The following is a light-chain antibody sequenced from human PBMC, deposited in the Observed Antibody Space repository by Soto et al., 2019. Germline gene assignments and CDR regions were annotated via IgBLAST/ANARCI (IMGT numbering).Light chain of an antibody. Sequence: DIPLTQSPSSLSASVGDRVTITCRASQGISGCLGWYQHKPGKAPKLLIYGASTLQSGVPSRFSGSGSGSEFTLTISSLQPDDFATYYCQQHNRYPSTFGQGTKVEIK. CDR2: GAS. J-gene: IGKJ4*01. V-gene: IGKV1-9*01. CDR3: QQHNRYPST. CDR1: QGISGC.